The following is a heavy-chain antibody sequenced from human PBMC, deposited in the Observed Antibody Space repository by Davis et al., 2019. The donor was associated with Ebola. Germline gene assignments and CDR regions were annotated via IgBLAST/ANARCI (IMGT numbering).Heavy chain of an antibody. CDR2: INAGNGHT. J-gene: IGHJ4*02. CDR3: AGGRSRSEEPDFDY. Sequence: AASVKVSCKTSGYTFTSYAMHWVRQAPGQRLEWMGWINAGNGHTKYSQKFQGRVTITRDASASTAYMDLSSLGYEDTAVYYCAGGRSRSEEPDFDYWGQGTLVAVSS. D-gene: IGHD1-14*01. CDR1: GYTFTSYA. V-gene: IGHV1-3*01.